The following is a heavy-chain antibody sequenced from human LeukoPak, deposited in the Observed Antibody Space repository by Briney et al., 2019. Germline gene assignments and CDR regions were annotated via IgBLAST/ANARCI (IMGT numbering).Heavy chain of an antibody. Sequence: GGSLRLSCAASGFTFSSYAMHWVRQAPGKGLEWVAVISYDGSNKYYADSVKGRFTISRDNSKNTLYLQMNSLRAEDTAVYYCATYGRDGYKGFYWGQGTLVTVSS. CDR3: ATYGRDGYKGFY. V-gene: IGHV3-30*04. CDR2: ISYDGSNK. J-gene: IGHJ4*02. D-gene: IGHD5-24*01. CDR1: GFTFSSYA.